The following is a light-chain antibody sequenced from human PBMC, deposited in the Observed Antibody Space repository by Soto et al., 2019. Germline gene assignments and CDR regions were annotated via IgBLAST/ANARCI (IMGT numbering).Light chain of an antibody. J-gene: IGLJ3*02. Sequence: QLVLPQSPSASASLGASVTLTCTLSSGHSSYAIAWHQQQPEKGPRYLMKLNSDGSHSKGDGIPDRFSGSSSGAARYLAISFLQSEDEADYYCQTWGTGIRVFGGGTKLTVL. CDR3: QTWGTGIRV. V-gene: IGLV4-69*01. CDR2: LNSDGSH. CDR1: SGHSSYA.